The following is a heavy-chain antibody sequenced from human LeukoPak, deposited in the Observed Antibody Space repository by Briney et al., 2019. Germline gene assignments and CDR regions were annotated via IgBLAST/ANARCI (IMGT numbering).Heavy chain of an antibody. V-gene: IGHV3-48*03. CDR2: ISSRGSTI. CDR1: GFTFSSYE. CDR3: ARAADFDWLFSALDY. J-gene: IGHJ4*02. Sequence: GGSLRPPCSTSGFTFSSYEINWVRQAPGKGLEWVSYISSRGSTIYYADSVKGRFTISRDNAKNSLYLQMNSLRAEDTAVYYCARAADFDWLFSALDYWGQGTLVTVSS. D-gene: IGHD3-9*01.